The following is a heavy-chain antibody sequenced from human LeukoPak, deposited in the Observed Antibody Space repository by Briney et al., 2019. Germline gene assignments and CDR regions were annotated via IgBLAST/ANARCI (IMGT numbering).Heavy chain of an antibody. CDR1: GDSITSINHH. V-gene: IGHV4-39*01. J-gene: IGHJ5*01. CDR2: MSSSGST. CDR3: ARRRRNYAVDS. D-gene: IGHD2-2*01. Sequence: SETLSLTCTVSGDSITSINHHWGWNRQSPGKGLEWIGSMSSSGSTYYNPSLKSRVTMSVDTSSNQFSLKWNSVTAADTAVYYCARRRRNYAVDSWGQGTLVTVSS.